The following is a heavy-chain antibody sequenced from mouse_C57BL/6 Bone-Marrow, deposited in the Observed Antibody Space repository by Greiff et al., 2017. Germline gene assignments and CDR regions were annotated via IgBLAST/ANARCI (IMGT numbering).Heavy chain of an antibody. Sequence: QVQLKQSGAELVKPGASVKMSCKASGYTFTSYWITWVKQRPGQGLEWIGDIYPGSGSTNYNEKFKSKATLTVDTSSSTAYMQLSSLTSEDSAVYYCARFLYRRFAYWGQGTLVTVSA. CDR2: IYPGSGST. CDR1: GYTFTSYW. J-gene: IGHJ3*01. V-gene: IGHV1-55*01. CDR3: ARFLYRRFAY. D-gene: IGHD2-14*01.